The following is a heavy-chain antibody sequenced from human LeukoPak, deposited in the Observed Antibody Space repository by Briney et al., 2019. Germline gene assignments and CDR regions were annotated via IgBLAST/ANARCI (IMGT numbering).Heavy chain of an antibody. Sequence: ASVKVSCRPSGYTFISHGICWVRQAPGQGLEWMGWTSPYNGDTNYAQNFQDKVTMTTDTSTNTAYLELRSLRSDDTAVYYCARNKQQLVLRSYYYSMDVWGKGTTVTVSS. V-gene: IGHV1-18*01. CDR1: GYTFISHG. CDR2: TSPYNGDT. D-gene: IGHD6-13*01. J-gene: IGHJ6*03. CDR3: ARNKQQLVLRSYYYSMDV.